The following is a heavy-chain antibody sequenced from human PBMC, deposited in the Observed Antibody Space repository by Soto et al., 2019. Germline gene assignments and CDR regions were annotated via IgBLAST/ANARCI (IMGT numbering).Heavy chain of an antibody. CDR2: IYYSGST. CDR1: GGSISSGGYY. J-gene: IGHJ6*02. D-gene: IGHD6-6*01. CDR3: AREYSSSSGNYGMDV. V-gene: IGHV4-31*03. Sequence: PSETLSLTCTVSGGSISSGGYYWSWIRQHPGKGLEWIGYIYYSGSTYYNPSLKSRVTISVDTSKNQFSLKLSSVTAADTAVYYCAREYSSSSGNYGMDVWGQGTTATVPS.